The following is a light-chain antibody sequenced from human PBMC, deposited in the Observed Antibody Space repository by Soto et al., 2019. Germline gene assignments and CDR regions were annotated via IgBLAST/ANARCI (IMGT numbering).Light chain of an antibody. CDR3: CSYAGSSTWV. CDR1: TSDIGSYNL. V-gene: IGLV2-23*01. CDR2: EAS. J-gene: IGLJ1*01. Sequence: QSVLTQPASVSGSPGQSITISCTGTTSDIGSYNLVSWYQPHPGKVPKIIIYEASKRPSGAPYRFSGSKSGNTASLTISGLQAEDEADYYCCSYAGSSTWVFGTGTKLTVL.